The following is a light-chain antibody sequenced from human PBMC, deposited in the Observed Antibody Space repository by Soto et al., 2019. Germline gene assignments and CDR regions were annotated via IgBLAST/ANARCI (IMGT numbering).Light chain of an antibody. CDR3: QQYNNWPPYKIYT. CDR2: GAS. J-gene: IGKJ2*01. CDR1: QSVSSN. V-gene: IGKV3-15*01. Sequence: EIVMTQSPATLSVSPGERATLSCRASQSVSSNLAWYQQKPGQAPRLLIYGASTRATGIPARFSGSGSGTEFTLTISSLQSEDFAVYYCQQYNNWPPYKIYTFGQGTKLEIK.